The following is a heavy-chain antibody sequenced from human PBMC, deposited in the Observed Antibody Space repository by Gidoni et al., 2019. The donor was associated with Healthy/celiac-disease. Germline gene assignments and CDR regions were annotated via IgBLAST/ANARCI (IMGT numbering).Heavy chain of an antibody. V-gene: IGHV3-23*01. D-gene: IGHD3-3*01. CDR1: GFTFSSYA. CDR2: ISGSGGST. Sequence: EVQLLESGGGLVQPGGSLRLSCAASGFTFSSYARSWVRQAPGKGLERVSAISGSGGSTYYADSVKGRFTISRDNSKNTLYLQMNSLRAEDTAVYYCAKDSRGGFLEWPVNWFDPWGQGTLVTVSS. J-gene: IGHJ5*02. CDR3: AKDSRGGFLEWPVNWFDP.